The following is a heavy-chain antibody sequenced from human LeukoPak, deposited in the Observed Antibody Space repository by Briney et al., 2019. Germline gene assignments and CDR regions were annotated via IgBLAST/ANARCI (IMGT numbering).Heavy chain of an antibody. V-gene: IGHV3-23*01. CDR2: ISGSGGST. J-gene: IGHJ4*02. CDR1: GFTFSSYA. CDR3: AKVGIEGYYDSTYYFDY. Sequence: GGSLRLSCAASGFTFSSYAMSWVRQAPGKGLEWVSAISGSGGSTYYADSVKGRFTISRDNSKNTLYLQMNSMRAEDTAVYYCAKVGIEGYYDSTYYFDYWGQGTLVTVSS. D-gene: IGHD3-22*01.